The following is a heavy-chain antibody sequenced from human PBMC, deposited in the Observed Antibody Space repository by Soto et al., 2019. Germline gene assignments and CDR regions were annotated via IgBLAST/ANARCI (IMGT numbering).Heavy chain of an antibody. J-gene: IGHJ5*02. D-gene: IGHD5-18*01. Sequence: SETLSLTCTVSGGSISSGGYYWSWIRQHPGKGLEWIGYIYYSGSTYYNPSLKSRVTISVDTSKNQFSLKLSSVTAADTAVYYCARGRHGYSLDNWFDPWGQGTLVTVSS. CDR1: GGSISSGGYY. CDR3: ARGRHGYSLDNWFDP. CDR2: IYYSGST. V-gene: IGHV4-31*03.